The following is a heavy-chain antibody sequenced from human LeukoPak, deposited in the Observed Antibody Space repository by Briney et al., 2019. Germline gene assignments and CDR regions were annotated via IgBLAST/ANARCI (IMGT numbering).Heavy chain of an antibody. CDR2: IYYSGST. Sequence: SETLSLTCTVSGVSISSSTYYWGWLRQPPGKGLEWIGSIYYSGSTYYNPSLKSRVTISVDTSKNQFSLKLSSVTAADTAVYYCARDVRGSSGRYYYYYMDVWGKGTTVTVSS. D-gene: IGHD3-22*01. CDR3: ARDVRGSSGRYYYYYMDV. J-gene: IGHJ6*03. CDR1: GVSISSSTYY. V-gene: IGHV4-39*07.